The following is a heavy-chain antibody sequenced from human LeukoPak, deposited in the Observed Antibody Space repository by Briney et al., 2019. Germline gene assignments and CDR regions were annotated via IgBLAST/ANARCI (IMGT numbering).Heavy chain of an antibody. Sequence: GGSLRLSCAASGFTFSSYSMNWVRQAPGKGLEWVSYIRSSSSTIYYADSVKGRFTISRDNAKNSLYLQMNSLRAEDTAVYYCARAKRNGFDIWGQGTMVTVSS. J-gene: IGHJ3*02. CDR1: GFTFSSYS. V-gene: IGHV3-48*01. CDR2: IRSSSSTI. CDR3: ARAKRNGFDI.